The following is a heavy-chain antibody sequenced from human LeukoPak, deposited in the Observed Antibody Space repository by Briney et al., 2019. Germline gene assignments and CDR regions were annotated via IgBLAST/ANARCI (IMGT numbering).Heavy chain of an antibody. J-gene: IGHJ4*02. CDR1: GFTFSTYG. V-gene: IGHV3-23*01. D-gene: IGHD1-26*01. CDR2: VSSGGNT. Sequence: PGGSLRLSCVASGFTFSTYGMSWVRQAPEKGLEWVSGVSSGGNTYYADSVKGRFTISRDNSKNTLSLQMNSLRAEDTAVYYCAKNQWELLYWGQGSLVTVSS. CDR3: AKNQWELLY.